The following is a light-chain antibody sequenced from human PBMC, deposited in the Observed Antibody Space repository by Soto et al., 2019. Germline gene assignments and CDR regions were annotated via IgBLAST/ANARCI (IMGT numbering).Light chain of an antibody. J-gene: IGKJ3*01. CDR2: DAS. Sequence: EILMKTSPATLSVSPGESTTLSCRASKSISSTYLTWYHQRPGQAPRVLIYDASRRATGIPERFSGSGSGTDFSLTISSLQPEDFETYYCQQANSFPLTFGPGTKVDIK. CDR3: QQANSFPLT. V-gene: IGKV3D-20*02. CDR1: KSISSTY.